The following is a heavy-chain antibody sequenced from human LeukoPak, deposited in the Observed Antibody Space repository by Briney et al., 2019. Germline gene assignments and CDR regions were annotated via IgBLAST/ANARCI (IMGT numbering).Heavy chain of an antibody. D-gene: IGHD2-21*02. Sequence: ASVKVSCKASGGTFSSYAISWVRQAPGQGLEWMGGIIPIFGTANYAQKFQGRVTITADKSTSTAYMELSSLRSEDTAVYYCARAYCGGDCSMSAFDIWGQGTMVTVSS. V-gene: IGHV1-69*06. CDR3: ARAYCGGDCSMSAFDI. J-gene: IGHJ3*02. CDR2: IIPIFGTA. CDR1: GGTFSSYA.